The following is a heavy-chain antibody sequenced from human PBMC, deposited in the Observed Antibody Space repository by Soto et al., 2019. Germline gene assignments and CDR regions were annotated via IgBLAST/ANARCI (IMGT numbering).Heavy chain of an antibody. Sequence: LRLSCEASGFTFSTYAMTWVRQAPGKGLEWVSSVRDSGANTYYAESVKGRFTVSRDNSKSTVYLQMSSLRGNDTALYFCARSRRTYGDYYDLWGQGTVVTVSS. CDR2: VRDSGANT. CDR1: GFTFSTYA. V-gene: IGHV3-23*01. CDR3: ARSRRTYGDYYDL. D-gene: IGHD4-17*01. J-gene: IGHJ4*02.